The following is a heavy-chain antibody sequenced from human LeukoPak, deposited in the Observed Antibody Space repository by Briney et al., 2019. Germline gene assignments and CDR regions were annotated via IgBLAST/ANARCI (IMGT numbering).Heavy chain of an antibody. D-gene: IGHD1-26*01. CDR2: ISSSSSYI. CDR3: AGTMESGSFSTFDY. J-gene: IGHJ4*02. V-gene: IGHV3-21*01. CDR1: GFTFSSYS. Sequence: GGSLRLSCAASGFTFSSYSMNWVRQAPGKGLEWVSSISSSSSYIYYADSVKGRFTISRDNAKNSLYLQMNSLRAEDTAVYYCAGTMESGSFSTFDYWGQGTLVTVSS.